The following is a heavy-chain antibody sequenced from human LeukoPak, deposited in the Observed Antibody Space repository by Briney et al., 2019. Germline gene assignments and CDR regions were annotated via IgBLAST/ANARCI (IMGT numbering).Heavy chain of an antibody. V-gene: IGHV3-23*01. CDR1: GFTFSSYA. CDR3: AKSLAAFDY. J-gene: IGHJ4*02. Sequence: SGGSLRLSCATSGFTFSSYAMSRVRQAPGKGLEWVSAISGSGVGTYYADSVKGQFTISRDNSKNTLYLQMNGLRAEDTAVYYCAKSLAAFDYWGQGALVTVSS. CDR2: ISGSGVGT. D-gene: IGHD3-16*01.